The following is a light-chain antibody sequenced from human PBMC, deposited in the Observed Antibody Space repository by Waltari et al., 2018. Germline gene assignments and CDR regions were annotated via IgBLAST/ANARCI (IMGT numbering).Light chain of an antibody. Sequence: QSVLTQPPSASGTPGQRVTISCSGSASNIGGNIVHWYQQLPGKAPKLLIYRSDQRPSGVPDRFSGSKTGTSASLAISGLQSDDEADYFCASWDDSLNGHWVFGGGTKVTVL. CDR1: ASNIGGNI. J-gene: IGLJ3*02. CDR3: ASWDDSLNGHWV. V-gene: IGLV1-44*01. CDR2: RSD.